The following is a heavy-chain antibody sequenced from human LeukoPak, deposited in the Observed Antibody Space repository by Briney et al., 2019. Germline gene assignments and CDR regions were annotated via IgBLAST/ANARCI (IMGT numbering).Heavy chain of an antibody. CDR3: AGERRGGYRFDF. CDR2: IYSGGST. J-gene: IGHJ4*02. V-gene: IGHV4-59*01. CDR1: GGSINSYV. D-gene: IGHD2-15*01. Sequence: PSETLSLTCTVSGGSINSYVWSWLRQPPGKGLEWIGYIYSGGSTTSNPSLTSRIPISLDTSKNQFSLKLNSLTAADTAVYYCAGERRGGYRFDFWGQGALVTVSS.